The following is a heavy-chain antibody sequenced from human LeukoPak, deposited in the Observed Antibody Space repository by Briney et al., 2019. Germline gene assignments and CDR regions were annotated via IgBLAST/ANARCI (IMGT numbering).Heavy chain of an antibody. V-gene: IGHV3-7*01. Sequence: PGGSLRLSCAASGFTFSIHWMTWVRQAPGKGLEWVANIKADGSEKSYVDSVKGRFTISRDNAKNSLYLQMNSLRAEDTAVYYCSTAKFDNWGQGTLVTVSS. CDR2: IKADGSEK. J-gene: IGHJ4*02. CDR3: STAKFDN. CDR1: GFTFSIHW.